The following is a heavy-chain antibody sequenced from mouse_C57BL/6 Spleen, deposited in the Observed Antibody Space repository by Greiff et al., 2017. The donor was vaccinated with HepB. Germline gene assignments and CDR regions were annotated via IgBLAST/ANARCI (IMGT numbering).Heavy chain of an antibody. CDR3: ARPRGDYGSSYAMDY. V-gene: IGHV5-17*01. CDR2: ISSGSSTI. D-gene: IGHD1-1*01. Sequence: EVKLVESGGGLVKPGGSLKLSCAASGFTFSDYGMHWVRQAPEKGLEWVAYISSGSSTIYYADTVKGRFTISRDNAKNTLFLQMTSLRSEDTAMYYCARPRGDYGSSYAMDYWGQGTSVTVSS. CDR1: GFTFSDYG. J-gene: IGHJ4*01.